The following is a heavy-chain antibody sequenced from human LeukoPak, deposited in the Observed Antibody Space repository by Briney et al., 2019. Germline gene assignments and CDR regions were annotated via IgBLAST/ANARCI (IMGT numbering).Heavy chain of an antibody. V-gene: IGHV4-34*01. J-gene: IGHJ5*02. CDR3: ARGYCSSTSCYTGSNWFDP. CDR2: INHSGST. Sequence: SETLSLTCAVYGGSFGGYYWSWIRQPPGKGLEWIGEINHSGSTNYNPSLKSRVTISVDTSKNQFSLKLSSVTAADTAVYYCARGYCSSTSCYTGSNWFDPWGQGTLVTVSS. CDR1: GGSFGGYY. D-gene: IGHD2-2*02.